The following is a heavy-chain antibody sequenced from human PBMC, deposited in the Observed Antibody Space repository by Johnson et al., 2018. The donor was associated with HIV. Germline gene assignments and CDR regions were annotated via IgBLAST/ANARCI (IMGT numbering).Heavy chain of an antibody. J-gene: IGHJ3*02. V-gene: IGHV3-20*04. CDR2: INWNGGST. CDR1: GFTFDDYG. CDR3: AKEGRGWALGAFDI. D-gene: IGHD1-26*01. Sequence: EVQLVESGGSVVRPGGSLRLSCAASGFTFDDYGMSWVRQAPGKGLEWVSGINWNGGSTGYADSVKGRFTISRDNAKNSLYLQMNSLRAEDTAVYYCAKEGRGWALGAFDIWGQGTMVTVSS.